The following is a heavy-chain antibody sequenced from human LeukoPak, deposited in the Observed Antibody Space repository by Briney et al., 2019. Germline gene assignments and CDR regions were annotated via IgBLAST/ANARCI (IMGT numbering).Heavy chain of an antibody. CDR3: ARDRDGKDL. CDR1: GFTLRDFW. CDR2: IQQNGIEK. J-gene: IGHJ5*02. V-gene: IGHV3-7*03. Sequence: GGSMRLSSAASGFTLRDFWMSWVRQAPGKGMEWVANIQQNGIEKYSVEGRFTISRHNVNRLLYLRINSLRADDTAMYYCARDRDGKDLWGQGTLVTVSS. D-gene: IGHD1-1*01.